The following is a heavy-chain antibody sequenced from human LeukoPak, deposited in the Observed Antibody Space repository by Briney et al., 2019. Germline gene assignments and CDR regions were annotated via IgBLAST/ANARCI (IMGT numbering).Heavy chain of an antibody. CDR1: GFTVSSNY. J-gene: IGHJ4*02. Sequence: PGGSLRLSCAASGFTVSSNYMSWVRQAPGKGLEWVSVIYSGGSTYYADSVKGRFTISRDNSKNTLYLQMNSLRAEDTAVYYCAKDTYSSGWYVRGLFDYWGQGTLVTVSS. D-gene: IGHD6-19*01. CDR2: IYSGGST. CDR3: AKDTYSSGWYVRGLFDY. V-gene: IGHV3-53*01.